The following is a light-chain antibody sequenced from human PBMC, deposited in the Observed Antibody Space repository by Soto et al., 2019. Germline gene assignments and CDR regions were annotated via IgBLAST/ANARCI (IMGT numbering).Light chain of an antibody. Sequence: IQLTQSPSSLSASVGDRVTITCRASQGIATYLNWYQHRPGKAPVLLIHTASSLQSGVPSRFSGSGSGTDFTLTISGLQPEDVATYYCQQSYSAPITFGQGTRLEIK. CDR2: TAS. CDR3: QQSYSAPIT. J-gene: IGKJ5*01. CDR1: QGIATY. V-gene: IGKV1-39*01.